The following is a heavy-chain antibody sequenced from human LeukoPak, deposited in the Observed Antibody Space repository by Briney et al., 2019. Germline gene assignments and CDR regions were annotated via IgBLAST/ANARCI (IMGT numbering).Heavy chain of an antibody. D-gene: IGHD1-1*01. V-gene: IGHV3-66*01. CDR1: GFAFSNAW. CDR3: ARIETVADDFDI. CDR2: IYCGGST. Sequence: PAGGSLRLSCAASGFAFSNAWMSWVRQAPGKGLEWVPLIYCGGSTSYADSVRGRFTISRDNSKNTLYLQMNSLRAEDTAVYYCARIETVADDFDIWGQGTLVTVSS. J-gene: IGHJ3*02.